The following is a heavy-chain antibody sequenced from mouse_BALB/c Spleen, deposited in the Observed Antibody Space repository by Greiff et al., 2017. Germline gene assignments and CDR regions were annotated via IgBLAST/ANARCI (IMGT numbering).Heavy chain of an antibody. CDR1: GFTFSSFG. CDR2: ISSGSSTI. Sequence: EVQVVESGGGLVQPGGSRKLSCAASGFTFSSFGMHWVRQAPEKGLEWVAYISSGSSTIYYADTVKGRFTISRDNPKNTLFLQMTSLRSEDTAMYYCTRVTTSYFDYWGQGTTLTVSS. J-gene: IGHJ2*01. CDR3: TRVTTSYFDY. V-gene: IGHV5-17*02. D-gene: IGHD1-1*01.